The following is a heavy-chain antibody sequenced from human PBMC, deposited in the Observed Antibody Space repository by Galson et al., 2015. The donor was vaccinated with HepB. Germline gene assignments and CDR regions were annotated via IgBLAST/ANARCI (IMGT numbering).Heavy chain of an antibody. J-gene: IGHJ4*02. CDR3: AREVEYYDILTDFRSIWYFDY. Sequence: SLRLSCAASGFTFSSYAMHWVRQAPGKGLEWVAVISYDGSNKYYADSVKGRFTISRDNSKNTLYLQMNSLRAEDTAVYYCAREVEYYDILTDFRSIWYFDYWGQGTLVTVSS. D-gene: IGHD3-9*01. V-gene: IGHV3-30-3*01. CDR1: GFTFSSYA. CDR2: ISYDGSNK.